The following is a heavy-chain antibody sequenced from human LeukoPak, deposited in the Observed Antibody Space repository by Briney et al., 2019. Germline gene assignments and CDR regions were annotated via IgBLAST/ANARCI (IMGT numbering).Heavy chain of an antibody. J-gene: IGHJ4*02. D-gene: IGHD5-24*01. CDR1: GLNFNSRW. CDR2: IKEDGSET. CDR3: AKEGRSLQTY. Sequence: GGSLRLSCVASGLNFNSRWMDWVRRAPGHGLEWVASIKEDGSETHYVDSVRGRFTISRDNAKNSLYLQMNSLRVEDTAVYYCAKEGRSLQTYWGQGTLVTVSS. V-gene: IGHV3-7*03.